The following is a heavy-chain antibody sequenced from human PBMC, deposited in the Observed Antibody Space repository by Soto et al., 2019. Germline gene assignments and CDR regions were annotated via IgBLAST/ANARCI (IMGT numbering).Heavy chain of an antibody. J-gene: IGHJ4*02. CDR3: AKEGPITNLYFDY. V-gene: IGHV3-30*18. Sequence: QVQLVESEGGVVQPGRSLRLSCTASGFTFSNYGMHWVRQAPGKGLEWVTVISYDGNVAYYADSVKGRFTSSRDNSKNTLYLQMNSLRTEDTAVYYCAKEGPITNLYFDYWGQGPLVTVSS. CDR2: ISYDGNVA. D-gene: IGHD1-1*01. CDR1: GFTFSNYG.